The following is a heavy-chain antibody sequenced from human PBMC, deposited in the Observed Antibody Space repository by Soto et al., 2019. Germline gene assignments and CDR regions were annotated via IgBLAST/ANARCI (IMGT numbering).Heavy chain of an antibody. CDR2: IRSKANSYAT. J-gene: IGHJ2*01. CDR3: TRHALQYCGGDCYLLPYFDL. V-gene: IGHV3-73*02. Sequence: EVQLVESGGGLVQPGGSLKLSCAASGFTFSGSAMHWVRQASGKGLEWVARIRSKANSYATAYAASGKGRFTISRDDSKNTAYLQMNSLKTEDTAVYYCTRHALQYCGGDCYLLPYFDLWGRGTLVTVSS. CDR1: GFTFSGSA. D-gene: IGHD2-21*02.